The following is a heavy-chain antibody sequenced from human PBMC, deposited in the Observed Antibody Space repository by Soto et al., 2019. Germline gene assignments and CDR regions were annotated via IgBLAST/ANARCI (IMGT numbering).Heavy chain of an antibody. D-gene: IGHD3-22*01. CDR3: ARGRRDSSGLGFWFGP. CDR1: GGSFSGYY. J-gene: IGHJ5*02. CDR2: INHSGRT. V-gene: IGHV4-34*01. Sequence: QVQLQQWGAGLLKPSETLSLTCAVYGGSFSGYYWSWIRQPPGKGLEWIGEINHSGRTNYNPSLNSRLTISVDTSKNQFSLKLSSVTAADTAVYYCARGRRDSSGLGFWFGPWGQGTLVTVSS.